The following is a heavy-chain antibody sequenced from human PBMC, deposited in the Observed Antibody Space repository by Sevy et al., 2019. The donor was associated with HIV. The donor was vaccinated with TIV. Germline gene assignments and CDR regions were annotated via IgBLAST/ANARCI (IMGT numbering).Heavy chain of an antibody. Sequence: GGSLRLSCAASGFTFSNYAMSWVRQAPGKGLEWVSAISGSGGRIYYADSVKGRSTISRDNSKNTLYLQMNSLRAEDTAVYYCATEGLSGYDAPFAYWGQGTLVTVSS. CDR2: ISGSGGRI. V-gene: IGHV3-23*01. CDR3: ATEGLSGYDAPFAY. J-gene: IGHJ4*02. D-gene: IGHD5-12*01. CDR1: GFTFSNYA.